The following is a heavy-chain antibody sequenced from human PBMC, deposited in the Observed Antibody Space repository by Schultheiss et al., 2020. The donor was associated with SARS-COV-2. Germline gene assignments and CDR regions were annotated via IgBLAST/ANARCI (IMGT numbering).Heavy chain of an antibody. D-gene: IGHD3/OR15-3a*01. CDR2: IYNTVYSSGST. CDR1: GGSISSYY. V-gene: IGHV4-4*07. Sequence: SQTLSLTCTVSGGSISSYYWSWIRQPAGKGLEWIGRIYNTVYSSGSTNYNASLRSRVTMSVDTSKNQFSLKLSSVTAADTAVYYCARGLRTGEAWFDPWGLGTLVTVAS. CDR3: ARGLRTGEAWFDP. J-gene: IGHJ5*02.